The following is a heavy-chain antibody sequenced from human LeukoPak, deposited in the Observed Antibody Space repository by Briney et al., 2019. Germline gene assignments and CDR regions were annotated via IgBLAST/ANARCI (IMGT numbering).Heavy chain of an antibody. D-gene: IGHD4-11*01. CDR2: INHSGSA. V-gene: IGHV4-34*01. J-gene: IGHJ4*02. CDR3: ARGQGTVTTH. Sequence: PSETLSLTCAVSGGSFSGYYWTWIRQPPGKGLEWIGEINHSGSANYNPSLMSRVTISLDTSKNHFSLNLSSVAAADTAVYYCARGQGTVTTHWGQGTLVTVSS. CDR1: GGSFSGYY.